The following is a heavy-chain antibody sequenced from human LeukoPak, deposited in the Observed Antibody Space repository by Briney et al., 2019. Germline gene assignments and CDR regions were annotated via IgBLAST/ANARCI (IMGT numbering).Heavy chain of an antibody. CDR3: ARDIQGYLDY. CDR1: GGSISSYY. CDR2: IYYSGST. J-gene: IGHJ4*02. Sequence: SETLSLTCTVSGGSISSYYWSWIRQPPGKGLEWIGYIYYSGSTNYNPSLKSRVTISVDTSKNQFSLKLNSVTAADTAVYYCARDIQGYLDYWGQGTLVTVSS. V-gene: IGHV4-59*01.